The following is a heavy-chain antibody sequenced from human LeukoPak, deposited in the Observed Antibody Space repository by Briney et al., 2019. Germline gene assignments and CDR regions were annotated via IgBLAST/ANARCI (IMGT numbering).Heavy chain of an antibody. J-gene: IGHJ4*02. CDR1: GYTFTTSY. Sequence: RASVKVSCKASGYTFTTSYIHWVRQAPGQGLEWMGVINPTGGSTKYAQKFQDRVTMTRDTSTSTVHMELISLRSEDTAVYYCARGTGPGIFDCWGQGTLVTVSS. D-gene: IGHD1-1*01. CDR3: ARGTGPGIFDC. CDR2: INPTGGST. V-gene: IGHV1-46*01.